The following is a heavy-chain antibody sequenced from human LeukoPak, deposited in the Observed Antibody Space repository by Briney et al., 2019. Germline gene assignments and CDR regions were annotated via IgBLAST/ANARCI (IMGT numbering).Heavy chain of an antibody. CDR3: AREDCGGDCCLFDH. Sequence: KPGGSLRLSCAASGFTFSSYSMNCVPPAPGKGLECGSSITSGKSYIYYADSVKSRFTISRDNAKRSLFMQMNRLRAEDTAAYSCAREDCGGDCCLFDHWGQGTLVTVSS. CDR1: GFTFSSYS. D-gene: IGHD2-21*02. J-gene: IGHJ4*02. CDR2: ITSGKSYI. V-gene: IGHV3-21*01.